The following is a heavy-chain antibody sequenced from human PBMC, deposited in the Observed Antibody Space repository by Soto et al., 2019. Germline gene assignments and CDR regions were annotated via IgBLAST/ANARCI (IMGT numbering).Heavy chain of an antibody. D-gene: IGHD3-10*01. Sequence: QVQLVQSGAEVKKPGSSVNVSCKGSGYTFASYSISWVRQAPGQGLEWMGNIIPFFDITNYAQKVQGRVTITAAESTNKAYMELSSPRSEDTATYFCERSFREQQLVFDYWGQGTLVTVSS. CDR2: IIPFFDIT. V-gene: IGHV1-69*18. CDR1: GYTFASYS. CDR3: ERSFREQQLVFDY. J-gene: IGHJ4*02.